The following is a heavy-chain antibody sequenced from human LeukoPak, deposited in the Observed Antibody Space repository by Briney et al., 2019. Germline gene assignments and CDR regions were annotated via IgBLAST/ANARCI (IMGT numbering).Heavy chain of an antibody. J-gene: IGHJ3*02. D-gene: IGHD3-10*01. Sequence: ASVKVSCKASVYTFTSYGISWVRQAPGQGLEWMGWISAYNGDTNYAQKVQGRVTMTTETSTNTAYMELRSLRSDDTAVYYCARHYDAGKDDAFHIWGQGTMVTVSS. CDR3: ARHYDAGKDDAFHI. V-gene: IGHV1-18*01. CDR1: VYTFTSYG. CDR2: ISAYNGDT.